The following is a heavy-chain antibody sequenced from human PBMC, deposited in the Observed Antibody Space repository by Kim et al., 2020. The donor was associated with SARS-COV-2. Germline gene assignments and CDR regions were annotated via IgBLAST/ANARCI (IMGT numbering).Heavy chain of an antibody. CDR3: AKDQKMATIPRYFDY. CDR2: ISGSGGST. D-gene: IGHD5-12*01. Sequence: GGSLRLSCAASGFTFSSYAMSWVRQAPGKGLEWVSAISGSGGSTYYADSVKGRFTISRDNSKNTLYLQMNSLRAEDTAVYYCAKDQKMATIPRYFDYWGQGTLVTVSS. V-gene: IGHV3-23*01. CDR1: GFTFSSYA. J-gene: IGHJ4*02.